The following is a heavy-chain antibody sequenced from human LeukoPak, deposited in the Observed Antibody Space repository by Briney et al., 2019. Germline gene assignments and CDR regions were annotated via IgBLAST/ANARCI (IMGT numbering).Heavy chain of an antibody. D-gene: IGHD6-13*01. Sequence: SETLSLTCTVSGGSISSYYWSWIRQPAGKGLEWIGRIYTSGSTKYNPSLKSRVTISVDKSKNQFSLKLSSVTAADTAVYYCARIAPSIAAAGTSRGGFDYWGQGTLVTVSS. V-gene: IGHV4-4*07. CDR2: IYTSGST. CDR3: ARIAPSIAAAGTSRGGFDY. CDR1: GGSISSYY. J-gene: IGHJ4*02.